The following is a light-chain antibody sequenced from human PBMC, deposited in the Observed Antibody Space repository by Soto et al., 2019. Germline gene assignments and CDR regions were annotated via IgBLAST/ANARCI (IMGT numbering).Light chain of an antibody. Sequence: QTVVTQPPSASGTPGQRVTISCSGSSSNIGSNYVYWYQQLPGTAPKLLIYRNNQRTSGVPDRFSGSKSGTSASLAISGLRSEDEADYYCAAWDDSLSGAVFGGGTQLTVL. J-gene: IGLJ7*01. V-gene: IGLV1-47*01. CDR3: AAWDDSLSGAV. CDR2: RNN. CDR1: SSNIGSNY.